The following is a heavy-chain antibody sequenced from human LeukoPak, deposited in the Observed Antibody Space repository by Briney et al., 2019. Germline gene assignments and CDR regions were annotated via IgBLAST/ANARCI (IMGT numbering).Heavy chain of an antibody. CDR2: ISSSSSYI. D-gene: IGHD6-13*01. CDR1: GFTFSSYS. CDR3: ARVDSSSWYLAGSVDY. J-gene: IGHJ4*02. V-gene: IGHV3-21*01. Sequence: GGSLRLSCAASGFTFSSYSMNWVRQAPGKGLEWVSSISSSSSYIYYADSVKGRFTISRDNAKNSLYLQMNSLRAEDTAVYYCARVDSSSWYLAGSVDYWGQGTLVTVSS.